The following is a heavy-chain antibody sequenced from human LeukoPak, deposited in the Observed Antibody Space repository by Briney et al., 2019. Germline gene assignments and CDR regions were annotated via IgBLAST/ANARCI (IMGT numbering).Heavy chain of an antibody. CDR3: AREGSGSYYVYYYYGMDV. D-gene: IGHD3-10*01. CDR1: GYTFTSYG. Sequence: ASVKVSCKASGYTFTSYGISWVRQAPGQGREGMGWISAYNGNTNYAQKLQGRVTMTTDTSTSTAYMELRSLRSDDTAVYYCAREGSGSYYVYYYYGMDVWGQGTTVTVSS. V-gene: IGHV1-18*01. J-gene: IGHJ6*02. CDR2: ISAYNGNT.